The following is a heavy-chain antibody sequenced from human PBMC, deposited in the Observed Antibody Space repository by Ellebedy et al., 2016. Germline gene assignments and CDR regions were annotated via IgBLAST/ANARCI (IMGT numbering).Heavy chain of an antibody. Sequence: ASVKVSXXASGDTFTNYVFNWVRQAPGQGLEWLGMINPDGGRTTYVERLQGRVTLTRDTSTSTVDMELSSLRSEDTAVYYCARAGRVAAIDNWGQGTLVTVSS. J-gene: IGHJ4*02. CDR2: INPDGGRT. D-gene: IGHD6-13*01. CDR1: GDTFTNYV. CDR3: ARAGRVAAIDN. V-gene: IGHV1-46*01.